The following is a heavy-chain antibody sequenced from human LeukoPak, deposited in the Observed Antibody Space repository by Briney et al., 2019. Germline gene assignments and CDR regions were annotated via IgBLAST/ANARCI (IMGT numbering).Heavy chain of an antibody. V-gene: IGHV5-51*01. J-gene: IGHJ4*02. D-gene: IGHD3-16*01. Sequence: GESLKISCKGFGYSFRDYWIGWVRQMPGKGLEWMGIIYPGDSDTRYSPSFQGRVTISADKSISTASLQWSSLKASDTAMYYCARLSAVPRGEFDYWGQGTLVTVSS. CDR2: IYPGDSDT. CDR3: ARLSAVPRGEFDY. CDR1: GYSFRDYW.